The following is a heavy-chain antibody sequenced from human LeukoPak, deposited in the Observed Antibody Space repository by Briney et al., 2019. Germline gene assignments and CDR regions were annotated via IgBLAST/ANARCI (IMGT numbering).Heavy chain of an antibody. V-gene: IGHV4-59*01. D-gene: IGHD7-27*01. Sequence: SETLSLTCTVSGGSISSYYWSWIRQPPGKGLEWIGYIYYSGSTNYNPSLKSRVTISVDTSKNQFSLKLSSVTAADTAVYYCARGGMGTLYYYYYMDVWGKETTVTVSS. J-gene: IGHJ6*03. CDR3: ARGGMGTLYYYYYMDV. CDR1: GGSISSYY. CDR2: IYYSGST.